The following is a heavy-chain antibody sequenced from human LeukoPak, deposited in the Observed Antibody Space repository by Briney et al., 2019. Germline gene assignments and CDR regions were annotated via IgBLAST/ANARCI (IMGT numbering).Heavy chain of an antibody. Sequence: ASVKVSCKGSGYIFSSYAIHWVRQAPGQRLEWMGWINAGNGDTKYSQKFQGRVTITRDTSATTAYMELSSLRSEDTAVYYCARGTGCTGGSCSYYGMDVWGQGTTVTVSS. CDR3: ARGTGCTGGSCSYYGMDV. V-gene: IGHV1-3*01. D-gene: IGHD2-15*01. CDR2: INAGNGDT. CDR1: GYIFSSYA. J-gene: IGHJ6*02.